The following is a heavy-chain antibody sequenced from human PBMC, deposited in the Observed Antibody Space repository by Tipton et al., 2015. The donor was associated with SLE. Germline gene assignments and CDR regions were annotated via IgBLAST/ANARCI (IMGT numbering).Heavy chain of an antibody. CDR1: GGSISSGDYY. Sequence: LRLSCTVSGGSISSGDYYWTWIRQPAGKGLEWIGRIYTTGTTNYSPSLESRVTMSLDMSKNQFSLRLSAVTAADTAVYYCAREGRVPPLRFLEWLPRGGWFDPWGQGTLVTVSS. J-gene: IGHJ5*02. CDR3: AREGRVPPLRFLEWLPRGGWFDP. CDR2: IYTTGTT. D-gene: IGHD3-3*01. V-gene: IGHV4-61*02.